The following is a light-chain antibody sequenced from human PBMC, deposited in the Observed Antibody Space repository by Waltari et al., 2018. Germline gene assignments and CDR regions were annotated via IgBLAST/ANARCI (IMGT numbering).Light chain of an antibody. V-gene: IGKV1-9*01. CDR3: QQPYFYPRT. J-gene: IGKJ1*01. CDR1: QGIGSY. Sequence: DIQLTKSPSFLTASVGERVTITCRASQGIGSYFAWYQQKPGSSPQFLIYAASTLRRGVPARFSGSGSGTEFTLTITNLQPEDFATYYCQQPYFYPRTFGQGTKV. CDR2: AAS.